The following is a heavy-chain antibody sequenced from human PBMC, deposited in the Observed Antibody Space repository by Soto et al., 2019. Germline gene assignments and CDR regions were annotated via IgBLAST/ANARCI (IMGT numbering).Heavy chain of an antibody. J-gene: IGHJ4*02. CDR1: GYSFTSYA. CDR2: ISAYNGHT. V-gene: IGHV1-18*01. CDR3: ASDLSIGLFDY. D-gene: IGHD2-21*01. Sequence: QVQLVQSGAGVKKPGASVKVSCKASGYSFTSYAISWVRQAPGQGLEWMGWISAYNGHTNYAQKLQGRVTMTKDTSTSTDYRELRSLTSDDTAVYYCASDLSIGLFDYWGQGTLVTGSS.